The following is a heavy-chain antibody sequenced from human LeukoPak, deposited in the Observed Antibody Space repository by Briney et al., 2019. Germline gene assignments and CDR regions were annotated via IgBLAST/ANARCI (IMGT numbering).Heavy chain of an antibody. Sequence: ASVKVSCRGLGYTFTNYGISWIRQAPGQKLEWMGWINTQSGDTKFAQNIQGRVTMTTDPSTSTAFMELTSLTSDDTAVYYCARADDSGLYYFDYWGQGTLVTVSS. CDR2: INTQSGDT. CDR1: GYTFTNYG. CDR3: ARADDSGLYYFDY. D-gene: IGHD1-26*01. V-gene: IGHV1-18*01. J-gene: IGHJ4*02.